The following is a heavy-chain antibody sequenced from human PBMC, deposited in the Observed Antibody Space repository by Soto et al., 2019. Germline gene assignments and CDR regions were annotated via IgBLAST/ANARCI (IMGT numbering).Heavy chain of an antibody. CDR1: GYTFTGYY. CDR3: ASGGLVRWRNYQFDY. V-gene: IGHV1-2*02. J-gene: IGHJ4*02. CDR2: INPNSGGT. Sequence: QVQLVQSGAEVKKPGASVKVSCKSSGYTFTGYYMHWVRQAPGQGLEWMGWINPNSGGTNYAQKFQGRVTMTMDTSISTAYMELSRLRSDDTAVYYCASGGLVRWRNYQFDYWGQGTLVTVSS. D-gene: IGHD4-4*01.